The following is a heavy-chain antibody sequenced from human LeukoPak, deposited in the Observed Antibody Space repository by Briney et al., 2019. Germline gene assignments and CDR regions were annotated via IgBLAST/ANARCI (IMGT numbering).Heavy chain of an antibody. V-gene: IGHV1-8*01. J-gene: IGHJ4*02. CDR1: GYTFTRYG. CDR3: ARGQRGSGSYYIGFY. D-gene: IGHD1-26*01. CDR2: MNPNSGNT. Sequence: ASVTVSCKASGYTFTRYGVSWVRQATGQGLEWMGWMNPNSGNTGYAQKFQGRVTMTRNTSISTAYMELSSLRSEDTAVYYCARGQRGSGSYYIGFYWGQGTLVTVSS.